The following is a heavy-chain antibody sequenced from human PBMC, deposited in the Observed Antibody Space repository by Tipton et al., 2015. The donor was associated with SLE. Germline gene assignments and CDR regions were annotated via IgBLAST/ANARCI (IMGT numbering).Heavy chain of an antibody. CDR2: FYYSGST. CDR1: GGSISSYY. CDR3: ARRLGSSGFDY. D-gene: IGHD3-22*01. Sequence: TLSLTCTVSGGSISSYYWSWIRQPPGKGLEWIGYFYYSGSTNNNPSLKSRVTISVDTPKNQFSLNLSSVTAADTAVYYCARRLGSSGFDYWGQGTLVTVSS. J-gene: IGHJ4*02. V-gene: IGHV4-59*08.